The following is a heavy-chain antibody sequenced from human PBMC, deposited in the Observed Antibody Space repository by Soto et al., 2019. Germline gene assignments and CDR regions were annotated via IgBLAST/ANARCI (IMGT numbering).Heavy chain of an antibody. CDR3: ARHSWELRKTFDY. CDR1: GGSINNYY. Sequence: SETLSLTCTVSGGSINNYYWSWIRQPPGKGLEWIGSIYYSGSSDYNPSLKSRVTISLDTSKNQFSLKLSSVTAADTAVYYCARHSWELRKTFDYWGQGTLVTVSS. J-gene: IGHJ4*01. D-gene: IGHD1-7*01. CDR2: IYYSGSS. V-gene: IGHV4-59*08.